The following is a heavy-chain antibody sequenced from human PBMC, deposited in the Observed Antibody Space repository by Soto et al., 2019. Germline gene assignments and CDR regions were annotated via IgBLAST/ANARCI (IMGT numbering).Heavy chain of an antibody. J-gene: IGHJ4*02. V-gene: IGHV4-39*01. CDR3: ASTVTMVRGPTRRDYFDY. CDR2: IYYSGST. D-gene: IGHD3-10*01. CDR1: GGSISSSSYY. Sequence: QLQLQESGPGLVKPSETLSLTCTVSGGSISSSSYYWGWIRQPPGKGLEWIGSIYYSGSTYYNPSLKSRVTISVDTSKNQFSLKLSSVTAADTAVYYCASTVTMVRGPTRRDYFDYWGQGTLVTVSS.